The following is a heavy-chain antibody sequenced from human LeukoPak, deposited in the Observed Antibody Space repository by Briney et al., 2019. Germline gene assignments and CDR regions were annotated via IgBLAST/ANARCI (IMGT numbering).Heavy chain of an antibody. V-gene: IGHV4-39*01. Sequence: SETLSLTCTVSGGSISSSSYYWGWIRQPPGKGLEWIGSIYYSGSTYYNPSLKSRVTISVDTSKNQFSLKLSSVTAADTAVYYCARLPYSSSFDYWGQGTLVTVSS. J-gene: IGHJ4*02. CDR1: GGSISSSSYY. D-gene: IGHD6-13*01. CDR3: ARLPYSSSFDY. CDR2: IYYSGST.